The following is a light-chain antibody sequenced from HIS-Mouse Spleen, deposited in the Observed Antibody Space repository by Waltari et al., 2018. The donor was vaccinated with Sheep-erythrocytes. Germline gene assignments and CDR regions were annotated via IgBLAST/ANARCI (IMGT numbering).Light chain of an antibody. V-gene: IGLV2-23*01. CDR2: EGS. Sequence: QSALTQPASVSGSPGQSITISCTGTSSDVGSCNLLSCYQQHPGKAPKLMIYEGSKRPSGVSNRFSGSKSGNTASLTISGLQAEDEADYYCCSYAGSSTPWVFGGGTKLTVL. J-gene: IGLJ3*02. CDR1: SSDVGSCNL. CDR3: CSYAGSSTPWV.